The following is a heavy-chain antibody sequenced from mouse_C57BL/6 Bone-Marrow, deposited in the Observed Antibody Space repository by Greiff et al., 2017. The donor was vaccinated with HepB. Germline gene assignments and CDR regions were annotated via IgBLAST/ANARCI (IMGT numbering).Heavy chain of an antibody. D-gene: IGHD1-1*01. J-gene: IGHJ1*03. CDR2: IDPENGDT. V-gene: IGHV14-4*01. Sequence: EVQLQQSGAELVRPGASVKLSCTASGFNIKDDYMHWVKQRPEQGLEWIGWIDPENGDTEYASKFQGKATITADTSSNTAYLQLSSLTSEDTAVYYCTTRYYYGSSLWYFDVWGTGTTVTVSS. CDR1: GFNIKDDY. CDR3: TTRYYYGSSLWYFDV.